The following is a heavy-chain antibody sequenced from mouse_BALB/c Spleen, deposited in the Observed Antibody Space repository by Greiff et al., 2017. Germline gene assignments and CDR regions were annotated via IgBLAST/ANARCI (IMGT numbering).Heavy chain of an antibody. CDR1: GDSITSGY. V-gene: IGHV3-8*02. J-gene: IGHJ4*01. Sequence: EVQLVESGPSLVKPSQTLSLTCSVTGDSITSGYWNWIRKFPGNKLEYMGYISYSGSTYYNPSLKSRISITRDTSKNQYYLQLNSVTTEDTATYYCARYYSSGYAMDYWGQGTSVTVSS. CDR2: ISYSGST. D-gene: IGHD3-1*01. CDR3: ARYYSSGYAMDY.